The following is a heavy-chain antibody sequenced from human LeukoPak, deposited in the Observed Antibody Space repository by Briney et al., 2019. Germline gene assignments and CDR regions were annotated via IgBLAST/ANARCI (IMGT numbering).Heavy chain of an antibody. J-gene: IGHJ4*02. Sequence: GGSLRLSCAASGFTFSDHYMDWVRQAPGKGLEWVSYISNSGSAKYYAASVKGRFTISRDNGKNSLYLQMNSLRAEDTAVYYCARMSGSRLPGNWGQGTLVTVSS. D-gene: IGHD3-3*01. CDR2: ISNSGSAK. CDR1: GFTFSDHY. CDR3: ARMSGSRLPGN. V-gene: IGHV3-11*04.